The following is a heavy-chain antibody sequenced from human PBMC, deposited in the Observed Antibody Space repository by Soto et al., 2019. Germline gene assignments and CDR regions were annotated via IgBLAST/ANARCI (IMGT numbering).Heavy chain of an antibody. D-gene: IGHD1-26*01. CDR3: ARGGSGRYYDY. J-gene: IGHJ4*02. V-gene: IGHV3-23*01. CDR1: GFTFSSYA. Sequence: EVQLLESGGGLVQPGGSLRLSCAASGFTFSSYAMRWVRQAPVKGLEWVSAISGSGGSTYYPDSVKGRVTISRDNSKNTLYMQMNSLRAEDTAVYYCARGGSGRYYDYWGQGTLVTVSS. CDR2: ISGSGGST.